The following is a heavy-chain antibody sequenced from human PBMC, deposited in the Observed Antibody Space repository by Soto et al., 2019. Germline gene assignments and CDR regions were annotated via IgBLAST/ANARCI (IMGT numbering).Heavy chain of an antibody. Sequence: QVQLVQSGAEVKKPGASVKVSCKASGYTFTTYDISWVRQAPGQGLEWMGRISTYNGDTNYPQSLQGRLTMTIDTSTATAYMELRSLGSDDTAVYYCARDPYHVLMVNAPNLYGMDVWGQGTTVTVSS. J-gene: IGHJ6*02. D-gene: IGHD2-8*01. CDR2: ISTYNGDT. CDR1: GYTFTTYD. CDR3: ARDPYHVLMVNAPNLYGMDV. V-gene: IGHV1-18*01.